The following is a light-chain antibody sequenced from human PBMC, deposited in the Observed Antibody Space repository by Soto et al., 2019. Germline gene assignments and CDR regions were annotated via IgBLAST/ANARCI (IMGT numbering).Light chain of an antibody. CDR1: SSDVGAYDG. Sequence: QSALTQPRSVSGSPGQSVTISCTGTSSDVGAYDGVSWYQQHPGKAPQFIIYDVNKRPSGVPDRFSGSKSGNTASLTISGLQAEDEADYYCCSYVGSYSYVFGTGTKLTVL. V-gene: IGLV2-11*01. CDR2: DVN. CDR3: CSYVGSYSYV. J-gene: IGLJ1*01.